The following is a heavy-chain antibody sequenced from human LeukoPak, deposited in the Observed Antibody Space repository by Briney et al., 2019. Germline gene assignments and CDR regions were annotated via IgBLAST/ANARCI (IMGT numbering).Heavy chain of an antibody. J-gene: IGHJ4*02. CDR2: ISGSGGST. D-gene: IGHD3-9*01. CDR1: GFTFSSYA. CDR3: AKDSVLRYFDWLPANPFFDY. Sequence: GGSLRLSCAASGFTFSSYAMSWVRQAPGKGLEWVSAISGSGGSTYYADSVKGRFTISRDNSKNTLYLQMNSLRAEDTAVYYCAKDSVLRYFDWLPANPFFDYWGQGTLVTVSS. V-gene: IGHV3-23*01.